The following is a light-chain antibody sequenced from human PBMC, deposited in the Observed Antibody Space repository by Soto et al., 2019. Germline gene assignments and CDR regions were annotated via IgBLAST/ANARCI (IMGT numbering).Light chain of an antibody. CDR3: CSYVGSSSV. CDR1: SSDVGGYNY. J-gene: IGLJ7*01. V-gene: IGLV2-14*01. CDR2: EVS. Sequence: QSVLTQPAAVSGSPGQSITISCTGTSSDVGGYNYVSWYQQHPGKAPQLLIFEVSNRPSGVSNRFSGSKSGNTASLTISGLQFEDEADYYCCSYVGSSSVFGGGTQLTVL.